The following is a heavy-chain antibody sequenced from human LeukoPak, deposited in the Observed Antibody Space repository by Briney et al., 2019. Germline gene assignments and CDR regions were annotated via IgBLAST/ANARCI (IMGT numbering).Heavy chain of an antibody. Sequence: PGGSLRLSCAASGFTFSSYSMNWVRQAPGKGLEWVSSISSSSSYIYYADSVKGRFTISRDNAKNSLYLQMNSLRAEDTAVYYCARGVGSGGWYDGGYFDYWGQGTLVTVSS. CDR2: ISSSSSYI. V-gene: IGHV3-21*01. D-gene: IGHD6-19*01. CDR3: ARGVGSGGWYDGGYFDY. CDR1: GFTFSSYS. J-gene: IGHJ4*02.